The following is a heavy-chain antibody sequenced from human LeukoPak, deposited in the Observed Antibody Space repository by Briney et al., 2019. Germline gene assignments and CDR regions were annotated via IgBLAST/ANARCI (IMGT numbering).Heavy chain of an antibody. V-gene: IGHV3-23*01. CDR2: ISGSGGST. CDR3: AKDSSIVVVITTGWFDP. J-gene: IGHJ5*02. CDR1: GFTFSSYA. D-gene: IGHD3-22*01. Sequence: GGSLRLSCAVSGFTFSSYAMSWVRQAPGKGLEWVSAISGSGGSTYYADSVKGRFTISRDNSKNTLYLQMNSLRAEDTAVYYCAKDSSIVVVITTGWFDPWGQGTLVTVSS.